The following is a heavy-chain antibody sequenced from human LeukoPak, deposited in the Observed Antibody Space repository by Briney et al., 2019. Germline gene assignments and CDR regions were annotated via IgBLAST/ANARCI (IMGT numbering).Heavy chain of an antibody. D-gene: IGHD2-2*01. Sequence: PSETLSLTCAVYGGSFSGYYWSWIRQPPGKGLEWIWEINHSGSTNYNPSLKSRVTISVDTSKNQFSLKLSSVTAADTAVYYCARGPRNCSSTSCRNWFDPWGQGTLVTVSS. J-gene: IGHJ5*02. V-gene: IGHV4-34*01. CDR1: GGSFSGYY. CDR2: INHSGST. CDR3: ARGPRNCSSTSCRNWFDP.